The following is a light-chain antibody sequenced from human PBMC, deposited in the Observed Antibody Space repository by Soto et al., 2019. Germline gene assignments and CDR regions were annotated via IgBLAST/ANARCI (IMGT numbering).Light chain of an antibody. Sequence: QSVLTQPPSASGTPGQRVTISCSGSSSNVGSNYVYWYQQLPGTAPKLLIYRNNQRPSGVPDRFSGSKSGTSASLAISGLRSEDEADDDCAAWDDRLSGPGVVFGGGTKVTVL. V-gene: IGLV1-47*01. CDR1: SSNVGSNY. J-gene: IGLJ2*01. CDR2: RNN. CDR3: AAWDDRLSGPGVV.